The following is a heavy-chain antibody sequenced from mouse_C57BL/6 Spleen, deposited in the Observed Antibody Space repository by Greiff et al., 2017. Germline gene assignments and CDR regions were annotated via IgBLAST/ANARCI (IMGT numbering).Heavy chain of an antibody. D-gene: IGHD2-9*01. CDR2: IDPETGGT. V-gene: IGHV1-15*01. CDR1: GYTFTDYE. J-gene: IGHJ3*01. CDR3: TRSSPTMVTTPFAY. Sequence: VQLQQSGAELVRPGASVTLSCKASGYTFTDYEMHWVKQTPVHGLEWIGAIDPETGGTAYNQKFNGKAILTADKSSSTAYMELRSLTSEDSAVYYCTRSSPTMVTTPFAYWGQGTLVTVSA.